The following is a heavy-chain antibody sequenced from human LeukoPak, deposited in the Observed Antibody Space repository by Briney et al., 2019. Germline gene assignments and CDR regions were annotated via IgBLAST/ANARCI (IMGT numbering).Heavy chain of an antibody. V-gene: IGHV3-9*01. CDR1: GFTFDDYA. CDR3: AQGDSSSWYYYYGMDV. Sequence: GGSLRLSCAASGFTFDDYAMHWVRQAPGKGLEWVSGISWNSGSIGYADSVKGRFTISRDNAKNSLYLQMNSLRAEDTAVYYCAQGDSSSWYYYYGMDVWGQGTTVTVSS. D-gene: IGHD6-13*01. J-gene: IGHJ6*02. CDR2: ISWNSGSI.